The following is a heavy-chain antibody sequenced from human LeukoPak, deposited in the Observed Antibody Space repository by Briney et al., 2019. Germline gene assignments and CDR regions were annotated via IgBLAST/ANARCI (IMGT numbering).Heavy chain of an antibody. CDR2: IYFTGTT. CDR1: GDSISSVDYY. J-gene: IGHJ5*02. D-gene: IGHD3-10*01. Sequence: SQTLSLTCTVSGDSISSVDYYWPWIRQPPGKGLEWIGYIYFTGTTYYNPSLKSRVTISVDTSKNQFSLNLSSVTAADTAVYYCASVSGSQYGYGESWGQGTLVTVSS. V-gene: IGHV4-30-4*08. CDR3: ASVSGSQYGYGES.